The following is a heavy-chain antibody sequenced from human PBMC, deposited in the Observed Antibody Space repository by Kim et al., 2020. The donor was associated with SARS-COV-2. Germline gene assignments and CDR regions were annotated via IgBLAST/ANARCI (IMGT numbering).Heavy chain of an antibody. Sequence: SETLSLTCAVYGGFFSGYYWSWIRQPPGKGLEWIGEINHSGSTNYNPSLKSRVTISVDTSKNQFSLKLSSVTAADTAVYYCARWTYYGSGSYSYWGQGTLVTVSS. V-gene: IGHV4-34*01. D-gene: IGHD3-10*01. CDR2: INHSGST. CDR1: GGFFSGYY. J-gene: IGHJ4*02. CDR3: ARWTYYGSGSYSY.